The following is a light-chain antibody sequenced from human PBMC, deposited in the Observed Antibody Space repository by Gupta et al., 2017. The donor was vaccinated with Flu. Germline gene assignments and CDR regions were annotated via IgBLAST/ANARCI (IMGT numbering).Light chain of an antibody. CDR3: QVGDTTSDSYV. CDR2: DNS. J-gene: IGLJ1*01. CDR1: NIGSSS. Sequence: SHVLPQPPSVSVAPGQTARITCGRDNIGSSSVHWYRQKPGQAPGVVVYDNSARPAGIPERFSGANCGNTATLTIXRXEAGDVXDYYCQVGDTTSDSYVFGTGTKVTVL. V-gene: IGLV3-21*02.